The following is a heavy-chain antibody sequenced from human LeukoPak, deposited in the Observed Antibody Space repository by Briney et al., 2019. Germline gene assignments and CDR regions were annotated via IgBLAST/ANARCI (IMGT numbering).Heavy chain of an antibody. Sequence: GGSLRLSCAASGLNFSSRWMNWVRQAPGKGLEWVSSISSSSSYIYYADSVKGRFTISRDNAKNSLYLQMNSLRAEDTAVYYCARDYGYSYGYTDYWGQGTLVTVSS. CDR3: ARDYGYSYGYTDY. V-gene: IGHV3-21*01. J-gene: IGHJ4*02. CDR2: ISSSSSYI. CDR1: GLNFSSRW. D-gene: IGHD5-18*01.